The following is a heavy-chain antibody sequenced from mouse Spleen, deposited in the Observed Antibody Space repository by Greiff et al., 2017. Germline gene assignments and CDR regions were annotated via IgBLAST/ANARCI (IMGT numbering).Heavy chain of an antibody. CDR1: GFTFSSYA. CDR3: ARDKTGTRFDY. CDR2: ISDGGSYT. D-gene: IGHD4-1*01. J-gene: IGHJ2*01. V-gene: IGHV5-4*01. Sequence: EVQLQESGGGLVKPGGSLKLSCAASGFTFSSYAMSWVRQTPEKRLEWVATISDGGSYTYYPDNVKGRFTISRDNAKNNLYLQMSHLKSEDTAMYYCARDKTGTRFDYWGQGTTLTVSS.